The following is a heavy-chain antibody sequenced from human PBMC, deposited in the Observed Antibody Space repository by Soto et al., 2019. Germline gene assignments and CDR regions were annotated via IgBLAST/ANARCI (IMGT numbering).Heavy chain of an antibody. CDR2: IKSKTAGGTT. D-gene: IGHD3-16*01. CDR1: GFTFHTAW. J-gene: IGHJ5*02. CDR3: PRGSLTTYTRAEDR. V-gene: IGHV3-15*01. Sequence: EVHLVESGGGLVKPGGSLRLSCAASGFTFHTAWLSWLRQPPGTGLEWVSRIKSKTAGGTTQDAAPVKDRFSISRGESENTLYLHMNSLRTEDTVVYYWPRGSLTTYTRAEDRWGQGTVFTVSS.